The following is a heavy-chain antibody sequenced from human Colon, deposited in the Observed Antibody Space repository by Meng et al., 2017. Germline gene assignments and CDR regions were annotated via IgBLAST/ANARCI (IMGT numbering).Heavy chain of an antibody. CDR1: GFTFSDYY. CDR2: IVSSGTFT. J-gene: IGHJ4*02. CDR3: ARETYAAVAD. V-gene: IGHV3-11*01. D-gene: IGHD6-19*01. Sequence: QVQLVESGGGLVKPGGSLRLSCAASGFTFSDYYMSWIRQAPGKGLEWVSYIVSSGTFTHYADSVKGRFTISRDNAKNLLYLQMDSLRVEDTAVYYCARETYAAVADWGQGTLDTVSS.